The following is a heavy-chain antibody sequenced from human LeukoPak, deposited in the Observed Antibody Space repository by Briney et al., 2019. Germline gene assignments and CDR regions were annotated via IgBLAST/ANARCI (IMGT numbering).Heavy chain of an antibody. CDR1: GFTFSSYD. CDR3: ARDRSGTFDY. D-gene: IGHD2-15*01. V-gene: IGHV3-33*01. Sequence: GRSLRLSCAASGFTFSSYDMHWVRQAPGKGLEWVALIWYDGSNKYYADSVKGRFTISRDTSRNTLYLQMNSLRAEDTAVYYCARDRSGTFDYWGQGTLVTVSS. J-gene: IGHJ4*02. CDR2: IWYDGSNK.